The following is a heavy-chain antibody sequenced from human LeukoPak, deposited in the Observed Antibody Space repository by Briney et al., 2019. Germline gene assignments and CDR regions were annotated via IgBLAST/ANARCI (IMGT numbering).Heavy chain of an antibody. V-gene: IGHV1-24*01. CDR1: GKTLSDLS. CDR2: SDPEDGER. Sequence: ASVKVSCKVSGKTLSDLSIHWLRQPPGKGLEWLGGSDPEDGERIYAQMFQGRVTMTEDTSIDTAYMELSSLRSEDTAVYYCARDPYGGAVVVPAANTEDWGQGTLVTVSS. J-gene: IGHJ4*02. D-gene: IGHD2-2*01. CDR3: ARDPYGGAVVVPAANTED.